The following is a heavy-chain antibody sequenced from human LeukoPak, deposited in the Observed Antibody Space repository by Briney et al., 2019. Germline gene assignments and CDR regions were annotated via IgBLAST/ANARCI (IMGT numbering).Heavy chain of an antibody. D-gene: IGHD3-9*01. V-gene: IGHV2-5*02. J-gene: IGHJ4*02. CDR1: GFSLSTSGVG. CDR2: IYWDDDK. Sequence: SGPTLVKPTQTLTLTCTFSGFSLSTSGVGVGWIRQPPGKALEWLALIYWDDDKRHSPSLKSRLTITKDTSKNQVVLTMTNMDPVDTATYYCAHRPSRYDILTGYYSFDYWGQGTLVTVSS. CDR3: AHRPSRYDILTGYYSFDY.